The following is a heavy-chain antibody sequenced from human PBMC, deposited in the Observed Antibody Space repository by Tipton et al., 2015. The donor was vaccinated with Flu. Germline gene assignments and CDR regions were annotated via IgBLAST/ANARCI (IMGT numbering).Heavy chain of an antibody. Sequence: TLSLTCAVSGFSISSGYYWGWIRQPPGKGLEWIGSIYHSGSTYYNPSLKSRVTISVDTSKNQFSLKLSSVTAADTAVYYCASQPGEWELGVFDYWGQGTRVTVSS. V-gene: IGHV4-38-2*01. CDR1: GFSISSGYY. D-gene: IGHD1-26*01. CDR3: ASQPGEWELGVFDY. J-gene: IGHJ4*02. CDR2: IYHSGST.